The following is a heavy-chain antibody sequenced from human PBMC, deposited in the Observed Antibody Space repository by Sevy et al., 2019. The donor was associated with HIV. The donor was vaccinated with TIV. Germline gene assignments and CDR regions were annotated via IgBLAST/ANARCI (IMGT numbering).Heavy chain of an antibody. D-gene: IGHD3-10*01. V-gene: IGHV3-23*01. CDR1: GFTFSSYA. CDR2: MRGGGGST. Sequence: GGSLRLSCAASGFTFSSYAMSWVRQAPGKGLEWVSAMRGGGGSTYYADSVKGRFTISRDNSKNTLYLQMNSLRAEDTAVYYCANEGGSGSYYMNAFDIWGQGTMVTVSS. CDR3: ANEGGSGSYYMNAFDI. J-gene: IGHJ3*02.